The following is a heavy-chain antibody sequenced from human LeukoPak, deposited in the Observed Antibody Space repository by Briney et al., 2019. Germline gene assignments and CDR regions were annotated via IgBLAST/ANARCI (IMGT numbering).Heavy chain of an antibody. J-gene: IGHJ4*01. Sequence: GGSLRLSCGASGFTFSSYVMHGVGQAPGKGLEGVAVISYDGSNKYYTDSVKGRFTISRDNSKNTLYLQMNSLRAEDTVVYYCGRVLPFRGVLSYYSFDYWGKEPWSPSPQ. CDR1: GFTFSSYV. V-gene: IGHV3-30*04. D-gene: IGHD3-16*01. CDR2: ISYDGSNK. CDR3: GRVLPFRGVLSYYSFDY.